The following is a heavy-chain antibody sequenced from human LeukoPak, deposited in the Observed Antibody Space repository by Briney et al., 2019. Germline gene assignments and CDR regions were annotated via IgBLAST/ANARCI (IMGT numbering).Heavy chain of an antibody. D-gene: IGHD2-2*01. CDR3: ARHYCSSASCYVDY. CDR2: MYYSGST. J-gene: IGHJ4*02. Sequence: PSETPSLTCTVPGGSISSSTYYWGWIRQPPGKGLEWIDMMYYSGSTYYNPSLKSRVTISVDTSKNQFSLKLSSVTAADTAVYYCARHYCSSASCYVDYWGQGTLVAVSS. CDR1: GGSISSSTYY. V-gene: IGHV4-39*01.